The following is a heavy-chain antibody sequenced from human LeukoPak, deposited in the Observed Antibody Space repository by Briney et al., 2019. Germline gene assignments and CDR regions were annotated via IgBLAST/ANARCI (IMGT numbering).Heavy chain of an antibody. CDR2: ISYGGNNQ. V-gene: IGHV3-30-3*01. CDR1: GFMFSQYA. CDR3: ARAPDSSGYYYHFDY. D-gene: IGHD3-22*01. Sequence: GGSLRLSCGASGFMFSQYAMNWVRQAPGQGLEWVAIISYGGNNQNYAESVKGRFTTSRDNTKNTAYLQMNSLRPEDTAVYYCARAPDSSGYYYHFDYWGQGTLVTVSS. J-gene: IGHJ4*02.